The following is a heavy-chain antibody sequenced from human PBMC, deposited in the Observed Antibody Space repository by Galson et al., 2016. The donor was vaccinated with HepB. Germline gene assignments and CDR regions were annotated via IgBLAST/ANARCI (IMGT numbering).Heavy chain of an antibody. V-gene: IGHV3-53*05. D-gene: IGHD4-11*01. CDR2: IYSGGGT. CDR3: ARTDDYSTTRGFFDY. Sequence: SLRLSCAASGFTVSNNYMTWVRQAPGKGLEWVSFIYSGGGTYYSDSVKGRFTISRDNSKNTLYLQMNSLRVEDTGVYYCARTDDYSTTRGFFDYWGQGTLVTVSS. CDR1: GFTVSNNY. J-gene: IGHJ4*02.